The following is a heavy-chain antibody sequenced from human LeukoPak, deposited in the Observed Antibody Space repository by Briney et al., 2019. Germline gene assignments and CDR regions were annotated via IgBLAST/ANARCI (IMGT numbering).Heavy chain of an antibody. D-gene: IGHD5-24*01. J-gene: IGHJ4*02. CDR3: ARDRVPGMATIKLNPIDY. V-gene: IGHV3-33*08. CDR1: GFTFSSYA. CDR2: IWYDGSNK. Sequence: GGSLRLSCAASGFTFSSYAMSWVRQAPGKGLEWVAVIWYDGSNKYYADSVKGRFTISRDNSKNTLYLQMNSLRAEDTAVCYCARDRVPGMATIKLNPIDYWGQGTLVTVSS.